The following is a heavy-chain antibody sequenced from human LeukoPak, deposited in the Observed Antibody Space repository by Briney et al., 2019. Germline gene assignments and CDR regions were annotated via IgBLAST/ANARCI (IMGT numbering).Heavy chain of an antibody. V-gene: IGHV4-61*02. Sequence: SQTLSLTCTVSGGSISSGSYYWSWIRQPAGKGLEWIGRIYTSGSTHYNPSLKSRVTISVDTSKNQFSLKLNSVTAADTAVYYCARVGFYGSGSFKGVDAFDIWGQGTMVTVSS. CDR3: ARVGFYGSGSFKGVDAFDI. CDR1: GGSISSGSYY. D-gene: IGHD3-10*01. J-gene: IGHJ3*02. CDR2: IYTSGST.